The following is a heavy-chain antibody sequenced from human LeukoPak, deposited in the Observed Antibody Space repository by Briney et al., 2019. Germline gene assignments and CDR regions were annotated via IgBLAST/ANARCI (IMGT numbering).Heavy chain of an antibody. D-gene: IGHD1-26*01. CDR2: ISGTGDST. Sequence: GGSLRLSCAASGLTFSSYAMSWVRQAPGKGLEWVSAISGTGDSTYYTDSVKGRFTISRDNSKNTLYLQMDSLRAEDTAVYYCAKTVGATDYWGQGTLVTVSS. J-gene: IGHJ4*02. CDR3: AKTVGATDY. V-gene: IGHV3-23*01. CDR1: GLTFSSYA.